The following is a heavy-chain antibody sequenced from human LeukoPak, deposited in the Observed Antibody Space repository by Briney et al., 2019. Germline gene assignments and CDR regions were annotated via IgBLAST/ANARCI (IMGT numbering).Heavy chain of an antibody. Sequence: GGSLRLSCAASGFTVSSNYMNWVRQAPGKGLEWVSIIYSDGSTYYADSVKGRFTISRDNSKNTLYLQMNSLRAEDTAVYYCARDLGYCSGGTCYVGYFDYWGQGTLVTVSS. CDR3: ARDLGYCSGGTCYVGYFDY. D-gene: IGHD2-15*01. CDR2: IYSDGST. CDR1: GFTVSSNY. V-gene: IGHV3-66*01. J-gene: IGHJ4*02.